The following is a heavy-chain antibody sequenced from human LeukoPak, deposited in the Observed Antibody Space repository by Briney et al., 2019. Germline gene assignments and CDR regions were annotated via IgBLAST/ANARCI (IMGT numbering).Heavy chain of an antibody. CDR1: GGTFSSYA. V-gene: IGHV1-69*01. D-gene: IGHD4-23*01. J-gene: IGHJ6*03. CDR3: ASDLRWYHYYYYMDV. CDR2: IIPIFGTA. Sequence: ASVKVSCXASGGTFSSYAISWVRQAPGQGLEWMGGIIPIFGTANDAQKFQGRVTITADESTSTAYMELSSLRSEDTAVYYCASDLRWYHYYYYMDVWGKGTTVTVSS.